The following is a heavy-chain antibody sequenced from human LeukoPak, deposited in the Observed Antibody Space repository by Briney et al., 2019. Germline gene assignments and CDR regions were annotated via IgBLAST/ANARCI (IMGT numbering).Heavy chain of an antibody. CDR1: GFTFSSYW. V-gene: IGHV3-7*01. D-gene: IGHD2-21*02. Sequence: GGSLRLSCAASGFTFSSYWMSWVRRAPGKGLEWVANIKQDGSEKYYVDSVKGRFTISRDNAKNSLYLQMSSLRAEDTAVYYCARDGRGYCGGDCFLSWFDPWGQGTLVTVSS. CDR2: IKQDGSEK. J-gene: IGHJ5*02. CDR3: ARDGRGYCGGDCFLSWFDP.